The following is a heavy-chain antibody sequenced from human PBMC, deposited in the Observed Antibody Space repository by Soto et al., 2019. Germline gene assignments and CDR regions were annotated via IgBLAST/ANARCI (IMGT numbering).Heavy chain of an antibody. CDR1: GGSFSGYY. D-gene: IGHD6-13*01. Sequence: PSETLSLTCAVYGGSFSGYYWSWIRQPPGKGLEWIGEINHSGSTNYNPSLKSRVTISVDTSKNQFSLKLSSVTAADTAVYYCARGPDDPAFAAAAGRARFDPWGQGTLVTVSS. V-gene: IGHV4-34*01. CDR3: ARGPDDPAFAAAAGRARFDP. CDR2: INHSGST. J-gene: IGHJ5*02.